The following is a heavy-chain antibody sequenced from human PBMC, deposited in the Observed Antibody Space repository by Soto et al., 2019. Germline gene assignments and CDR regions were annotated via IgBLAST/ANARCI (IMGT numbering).Heavy chain of an antibody. J-gene: IGHJ5*02. V-gene: IGHV4-31*03. CDR1: GGSISSGGYY. D-gene: IGHD3-3*01. CDR2: IYYSGST. CDR3: ARLGGYYQALSA. Sequence: PWETLSLTCTVSGGSISSGGYYWSWIRQHPGKGLEWIGYIYYSGSTYYNPSLKSRVTISVDTSKNQFSLKLSSVTAADTAVYYCARLGGYYQALSAWGQGTLVTVSS.